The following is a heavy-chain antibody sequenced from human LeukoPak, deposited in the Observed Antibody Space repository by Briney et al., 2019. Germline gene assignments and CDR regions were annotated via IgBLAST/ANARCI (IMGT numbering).Heavy chain of an antibody. CDR2: ISWNSGSI. CDR3: AKDIGYCSGGSCYYYYYGMDV. Sequence: GGSLRLSCAASGFTFDDYAMHWVRQAPGKGLEWVSGISWNSGSIGYADSVKGRFTISRDNAMNSLYLQMNSLRAEDTALYYCAKDIGYCSGGSCYYYYYGMDVWGQGTTVTVSS. CDR1: GFTFDDYA. D-gene: IGHD2-15*01. J-gene: IGHJ6*02. V-gene: IGHV3-9*01.